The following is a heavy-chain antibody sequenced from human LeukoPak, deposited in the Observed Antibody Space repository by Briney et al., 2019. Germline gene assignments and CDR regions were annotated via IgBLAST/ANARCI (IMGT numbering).Heavy chain of an antibody. D-gene: IGHD3-3*01. CDR2: IDARSGIV. J-gene: IGHJ3*02. CDR1: GFTFTMFG. Sequence: GGSLRLSCAASGFTFTMFGMNWVRQAPGKGLEWVSYIDARSGIVYYADSVQGRFTISRDDAKDSVFLQMNSLRVDDTAVYYCARTYDFGRGPPGDAFDNWGQGTLVTVPP. CDR3: ARTYDFGRGPPGDAFDN. V-gene: IGHV3-48*01.